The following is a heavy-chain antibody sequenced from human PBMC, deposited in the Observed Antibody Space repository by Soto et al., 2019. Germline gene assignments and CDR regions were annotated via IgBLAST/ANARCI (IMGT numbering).Heavy chain of an antibody. V-gene: IGHV3-33*03. CDR3: ASSIN. J-gene: IGHJ4*02. Sequence: GGSLRLSCAAPGFPFSSYGMHWVRQAPGKGLDWVGVIWYDGSDKDYAESVKGRFTISRDNSKNMLYLQMNSLRADDTAVYYCASSINWGQGTLVTVSS. CDR2: IWYDGSDK. CDR1: GFPFSSYG.